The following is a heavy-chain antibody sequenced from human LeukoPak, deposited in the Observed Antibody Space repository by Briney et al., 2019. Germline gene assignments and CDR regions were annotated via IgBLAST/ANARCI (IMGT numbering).Heavy chain of an antibody. D-gene: IGHD3-22*01. J-gene: IGHJ4*02. CDR3: ARVSRKTITMIVVATFDY. V-gene: IGHV3-7*01. CDR1: GFTFGSYW. Sequence: GGSLRLSCAASGFTFGSYWMSWVRQAPGKGLEWVANIKQDGSEKYYVDSVKGRFTISRDNAKNSLYLQMNSLRAEDTAVYYCARVSRKTITMIVVATFDYWGQGTLVTVSS. CDR2: IKQDGSEK.